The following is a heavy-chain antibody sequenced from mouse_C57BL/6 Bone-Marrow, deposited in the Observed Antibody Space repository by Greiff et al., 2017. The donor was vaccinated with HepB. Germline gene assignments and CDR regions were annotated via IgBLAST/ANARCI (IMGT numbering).Heavy chain of an antibody. Sequence: EVQLQQSGAELVKPGASVKISCKASGYTFTNYNMNWVKQSNGKSLEWIGVINPNYGNTSYNEKFKGKATLTVDQSSSTAYMQLNSLTSEDSAVYYCARSYYCGSDWFAYWGQGTLVTVSA. CDR2: INPNYGNT. CDR1: GYTFTNYN. CDR3: ARSYYCGSDWFAY. V-gene: IGHV1-39*01. J-gene: IGHJ3*01. D-gene: IGHD1-1*01.